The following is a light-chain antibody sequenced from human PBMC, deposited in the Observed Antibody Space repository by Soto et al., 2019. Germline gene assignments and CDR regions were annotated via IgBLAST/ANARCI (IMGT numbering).Light chain of an antibody. CDR1: SSNIGAGYH. V-gene: IGLV1-40*01. CDR3: QSSDSRLSGSDV. J-gene: IGLJ1*01. CDR2: GDS. Sequence: QSVLTQPPSVSVAPGQRVTSSCTGSSSNIGAGYHVHWYQQLPGAAPKLLIFGDSNRPSGVPDRFSGSKSGTSASLAITGLQADDEADYYCQSSDSRLSGSDVFGTGTKVTVL.